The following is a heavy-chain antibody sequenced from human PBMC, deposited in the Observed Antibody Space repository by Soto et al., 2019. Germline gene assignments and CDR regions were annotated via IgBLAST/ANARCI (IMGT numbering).Heavy chain of an antibody. D-gene: IGHD6-6*01. J-gene: IGHJ4*02. CDR1: GGTFGSYT. CDR3: ACGYSSSSEL. V-gene: IGHV1-69*08. Sequence: QVQVVQSGAEVKKPGSSVKVYCKASGGTFGSYTVNWVRQAPGQGLEWMGRIIPIVGTINYSQKFHGRVTITADTSTSTAYMELTSLRSEDTAVYFCACGYSSSSELWGQGTLVTVSS. CDR2: IIPIVGTI.